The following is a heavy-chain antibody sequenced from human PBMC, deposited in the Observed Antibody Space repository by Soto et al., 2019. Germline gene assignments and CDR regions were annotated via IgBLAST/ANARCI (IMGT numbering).Heavy chain of an antibody. CDR1: GGTFSSYA. Sequence: QVQLVQSGAEVKKPGSSVKVSCKASGGTFSSYAISWVRQAPGQGLECMGGIIPIFGTANYAQKFQCRVTITADESTSTAYMELSSLRSEDTAVYYCARDSGYALWQNYNFDYWGQGTLVTVSS. J-gene: IGHJ4*02. CDR2: IIPIFGTA. D-gene: IGHD3-22*01. CDR3: ARDSGYALWQNYNFDY. V-gene: IGHV1-69*01.